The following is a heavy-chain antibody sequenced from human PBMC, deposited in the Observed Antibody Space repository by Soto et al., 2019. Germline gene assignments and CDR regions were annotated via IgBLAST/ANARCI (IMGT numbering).Heavy chain of an antibody. Sequence: EVQVLESGGGLVQPGGSLRLSCAASGFTFSDSVMTWVRQTPGKGLEYVSSITFNGGSTYYADSVKGRFTISRDNSKNTLDLQMNSLRAEDTALYYCAKDVVDRGISYWGQGTLVTVSS. V-gene: IGHV3-23*01. CDR3: AKDVVDRGISY. CDR2: ITFNGGST. D-gene: IGHD1-20*01. CDR1: GFTFSDSV. J-gene: IGHJ4*01.